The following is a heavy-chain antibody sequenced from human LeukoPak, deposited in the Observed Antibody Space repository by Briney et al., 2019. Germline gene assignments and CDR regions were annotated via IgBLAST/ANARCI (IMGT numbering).Heavy chain of an antibody. CDR1: GDAISSGHF. D-gene: IGHD4-17*01. Sequence: PSETLSLTYSVSGDAISSGHFWGWIRQPPGKGLEWIGSIYHSGSTYYNPSLKSRVTISVDTSKNQFSLKLSSVTAADTAVYYCARENPDDYGDSYYFDYWGQGTLVTVSS. CDR2: IYHSGST. J-gene: IGHJ4*02. V-gene: IGHV4-38-2*02. CDR3: ARENPDDYGDSYYFDY.